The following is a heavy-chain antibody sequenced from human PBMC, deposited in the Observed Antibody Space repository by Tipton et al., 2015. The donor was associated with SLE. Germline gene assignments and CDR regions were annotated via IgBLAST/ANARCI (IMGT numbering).Heavy chain of an antibody. V-gene: IGHV4-34*01. Sequence: TLSLTCAVYGGSFSSYYWSWIRQPPGKGLEWIGEINHSGSTNYNPSLKSRVTISVDTSKNQFSLKLSSVTAADTAVYYCARRRGSSGWSNNWFDPWGQGTLVTVSS. CDR2: INHSGST. J-gene: IGHJ5*02. CDR3: ARRRGSSGWSNNWFDP. CDR1: GGSFSSYY. D-gene: IGHD6-19*01.